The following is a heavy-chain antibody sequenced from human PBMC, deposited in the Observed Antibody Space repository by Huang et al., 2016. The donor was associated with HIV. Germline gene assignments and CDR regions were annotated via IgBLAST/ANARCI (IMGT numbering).Heavy chain of an antibody. J-gene: IGHJ3*02. CDR1: GFTFSSYG. Sequence: QVQLVESGGGVVQPGGSLRLSCAASGFTFSSYGMHWVCQAPGKGLAWVAFIRYDGSNKYYADSVKGRFTISRDNSKNTLYLQMNSLRAEDTAVYYCATDQNYYDSSGYYYEAFDIWGQGTMVTVSS. V-gene: IGHV3-30*02. CDR2: IRYDGSNK. CDR3: ATDQNYYDSSGYYYEAFDI. D-gene: IGHD3-22*01.